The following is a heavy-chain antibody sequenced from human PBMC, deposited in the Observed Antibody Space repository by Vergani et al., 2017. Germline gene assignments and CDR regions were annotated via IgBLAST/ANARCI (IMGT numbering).Heavy chain of an antibody. CDR2: IYYSGST. CDR1: GGSISSYY. D-gene: IGHD6-13*01. V-gene: IGHV4-59*01. CDR3: ARLSIAAAGFSFDY. Sequence: QVQLQESGPGLVKPSETLSLTCTVSGGSISSYYWSWIRQPPGKGLEWIGYIYYSGSTNYNPSLKSRVTISVDTSKNQFSLKLSSVTAADTVVYYCARLSIAAAGFSFDYWGQGTLVTVSS. J-gene: IGHJ4*02.